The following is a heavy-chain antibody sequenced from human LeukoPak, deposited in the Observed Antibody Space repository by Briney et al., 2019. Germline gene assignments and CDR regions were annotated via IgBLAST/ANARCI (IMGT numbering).Heavy chain of an antibody. Sequence: GASVKVSCKASGYTFTVYYMHWVRQAPGQGLEWMGWIDPNSGGTNYAQKFQGRVTMTRDTSISTAYMELSRLRSDDTAVYYCAREEHCSGGSCPAHDMDVWGKGTTVTVSS. J-gene: IGHJ6*03. CDR2: IDPNSGGT. CDR1: GYTFTVYY. D-gene: IGHD2-15*01. V-gene: IGHV1-2*02. CDR3: AREEHCSGGSCPAHDMDV.